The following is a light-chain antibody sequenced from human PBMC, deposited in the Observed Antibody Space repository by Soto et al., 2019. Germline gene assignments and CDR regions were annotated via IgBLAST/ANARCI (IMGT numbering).Light chain of an antibody. J-gene: IGKJ4*02. CDR1: QNINNW. V-gene: IGKV3-11*01. Sequence: EIELTQSPATLSLSPGEIATLSCRASQNINNWLAWYQQKPGQTPRLLIYDASTRATDIPARFSGSVSGTDFTLTISGLEPEDFAVYYCKQRVSWAGTFGGGTKVEIK. CDR2: DAS. CDR3: KQRVSWAGT.